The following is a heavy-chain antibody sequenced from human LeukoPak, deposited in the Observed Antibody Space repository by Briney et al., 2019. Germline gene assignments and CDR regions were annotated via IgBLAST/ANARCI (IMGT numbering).Heavy chain of an antibody. CDR1: GYSISSGYY. CDR3: ARVKLYYYDSSGYPDC. CDR2: IFHSGST. J-gene: IGHJ4*02. D-gene: IGHD3-22*01. V-gene: IGHV4-38-2*02. Sequence: SETLSLTCNVSGYSISSGYYWGWIRQPPGKGLEFIGSIFHSGSTYYSPSLKTRVTISVDTSKNQFSLKLSSVTAADTAVYYCARVKLYYYDSSGYPDCWGQGTLVTVSS.